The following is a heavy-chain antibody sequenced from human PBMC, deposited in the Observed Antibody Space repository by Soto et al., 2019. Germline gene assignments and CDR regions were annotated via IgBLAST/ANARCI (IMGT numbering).Heavy chain of an antibody. CDR2: ISAYNGNT. CDR3: ARDTLEYSSSDWFDP. V-gene: IGHV1-18*01. Sequence: RASVKVSCKASGYTFTSYGISWVRQAPGQGLEWMGWISAYNGNTNYAQKLQGRVTMTTDTSTSTAYMELRSLRSDDTAVYYCARDTLEYSSSDWFDPWGQGTLVTVSS. CDR1: GYTFTSYG. J-gene: IGHJ5*02. D-gene: IGHD6-6*01.